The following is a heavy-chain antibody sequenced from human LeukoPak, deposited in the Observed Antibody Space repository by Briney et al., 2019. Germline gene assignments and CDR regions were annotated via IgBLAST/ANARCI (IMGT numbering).Heavy chain of an antibody. CDR3: ARSYGDYDAFDI. D-gene: IGHD4-17*01. J-gene: IGHJ3*02. V-gene: IGHV3-53*01. CDR1: GFTVSSNY. Sequence: GGSLRLSCAASGFTVSSNYMSWVRQAPGKGLEWVSVIYSGGSTYYAGSVKGRFTISRDNSKNTLYLQMNSLRAEDTAVYYCARSYGDYDAFDIWGQGTMVTVSS. CDR2: IYSGGST.